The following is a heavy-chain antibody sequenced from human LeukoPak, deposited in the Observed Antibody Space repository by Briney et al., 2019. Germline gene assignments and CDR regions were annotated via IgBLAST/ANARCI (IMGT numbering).Heavy chain of an antibody. D-gene: IGHD1-1*01. CDR3: ARHLGWKGPLLY. Sequence: LRLSCAASGFTFSNAWMSWVRQAPGKGLEWIGEINHSGSTNYNPSLKSRVTISVDTSKNQFSLKLSSVTAADTAVYYCARHLGWKGPLLYWGQGTLVTVSS. CDR1: GFTFSNAW. V-gene: IGHV4-34*01. J-gene: IGHJ4*02. CDR2: INHSGST.